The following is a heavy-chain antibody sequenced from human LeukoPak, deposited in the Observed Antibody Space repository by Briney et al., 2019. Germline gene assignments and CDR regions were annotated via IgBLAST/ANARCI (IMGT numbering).Heavy chain of an antibody. D-gene: IGHD5-24*01. J-gene: IGHJ3*01. CDR3: AKDFKWRSRHGHNHAFDV. V-gene: IGHV3-9*01. Sequence: PGGSLRLSCAASGFTFEDYGMHWVRQVPGKGLEWISGISWNSDNEGYVDSVKGRFTISRDNAKKSLYVQMTSLSSEDTALYYCAKDFKWRSRHGHNHAFDVWGQGTMVTVSS. CDR1: GFTFEDYG. CDR2: ISWNSDNE.